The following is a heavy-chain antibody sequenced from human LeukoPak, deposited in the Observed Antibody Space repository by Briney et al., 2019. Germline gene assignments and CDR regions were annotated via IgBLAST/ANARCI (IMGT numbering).Heavy chain of an antibody. J-gene: IGHJ3*02. CDR3: ARLGMGDFWSGYRAFDI. CDR2: IYSGGST. D-gene: IGHD3-3*01. CDR1: GFAVSSYY. Sequence: GGSLRLSCAASGFAVSSYYMSWVRQAPGKGLEWVSVIYSGGSTYYADSVKGRFTISRDNSKNTLYLQMNSLRAEDTAVYYCARLGMGDFWSGYRAFDIWGQGTMVTVSS. V-gene: IGHV3-53*01.